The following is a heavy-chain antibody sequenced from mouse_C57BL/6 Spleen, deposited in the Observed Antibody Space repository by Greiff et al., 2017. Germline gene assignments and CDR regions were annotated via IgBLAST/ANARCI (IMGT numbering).Heavy chain of an antibody. CDR2: ISDGGSYT. Sequence: EVQLVESGGGLVKPGGSLKLSCAASGFTFSSYAMSWVRQTPEKRLEWVATISDGGSYTYYPDNVKGRFTISRDNAKNNLYLQMSHLKSEDTAMYYCARGDYGGGYAMDDWGKGTSVTVSS. V-gene: IGHV5-4*01. CDR1: GFTFSSYA. D-gene: IGHD2-4*01. J-gene: IGHJ4*01. CDR3: ARGDYGGGYAMDD.